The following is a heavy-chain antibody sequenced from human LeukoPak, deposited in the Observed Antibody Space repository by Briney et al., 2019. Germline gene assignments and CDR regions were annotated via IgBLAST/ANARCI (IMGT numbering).Heavy chain of an antibody. J-gene: IGHJ4*02. D-gene: IGHD2-15*01. CDR3: AKAGEGYCSGGSCYYFDY. V-gene: IGHV3-30*02. CDR2: IWYGGSNK. Sequence: GGSLRLSCAASGFTFSSYGMHWVRQAPGKGLEWVAVIWYGGSNKYYADSVKGRFTISRDNSKNTLYLQMNSLRAEDTAVYYCAKAGEGYCSGGSCYYFDYWGQGTLVTVSS. CDR1: GFTFSSYG.